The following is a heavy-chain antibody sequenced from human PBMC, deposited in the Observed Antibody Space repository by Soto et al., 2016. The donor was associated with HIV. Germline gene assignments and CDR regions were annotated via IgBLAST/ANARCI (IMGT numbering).Heavy chain of an antibody. Sequence: EVQLVESGGGFKQPGGSLRLSCAASGFTFNKYSMDWVRQAPGKGLEWVSFISSSGTTVFYADSVKGRFTISRDNAKNSLYLQMNSLRAEDTAVYYCARDPRTTNYYYYMDVWGKGPRSPSP. CDR3: ARDPRTTNYYYYMDV. J-gene: IGHJ6*03. CDR2: ISSSGTTV. V-gene: IGHV3-48*04. D-gene: IGHD1-7*01. CDR1: GFTFNKYS.